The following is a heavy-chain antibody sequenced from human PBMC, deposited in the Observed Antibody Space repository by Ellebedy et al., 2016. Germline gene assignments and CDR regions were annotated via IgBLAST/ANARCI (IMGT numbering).Heavy chain of an antibody. CDR2: IYYSGTT. D-gene: IGHD3-3*01. Sequence: SETLSLXXSVSGGSINSGDYYWSWIRQPPVQGLEWLGYIYYSGTTYYNTSLKSRITISVDTSKNQFSLRLSSVTAADTAVYFCARETDFWSDSSYFDYWGQGILVTISS. V-gene: IGHV4-30-4*01. CDR1: GGSINSGDYY. CDR3: ARETDFWSDSSYFDY. J-gene: IGHJ4*02.